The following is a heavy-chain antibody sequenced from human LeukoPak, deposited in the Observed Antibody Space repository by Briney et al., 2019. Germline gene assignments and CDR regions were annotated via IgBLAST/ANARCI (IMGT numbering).Heavy chain of an antibody. CDR3: ASGMATGEFDY. CDR2: ISSSSSYI. V-gene: IGHV3-21*01. Sequence: GGSLRLSCAASGFTFSSYSMNWVRQAPGKGLEWVSSISSSSSYIYYADSVKGRFTISRDNAKNSLYLQMNSLRAEDTAVYYCASGMATGEFDYWGQGTLVTVSS. D-gene: IGHD5-24*01. CDR1: GFTFSSYS. J-gene: IGHJ4*02.